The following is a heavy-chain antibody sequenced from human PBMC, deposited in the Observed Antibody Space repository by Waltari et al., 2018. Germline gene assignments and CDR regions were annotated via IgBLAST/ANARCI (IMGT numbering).Heavy chain of an antibody. CDR2: IIPILGTT. Sequence: QVQLVQSGAEVKKPGSSAKVSCKASGGTFSSNAISWVRQAPGQGLEGMGRIIPILGTTNYAQRLQGRVTITADESTSTAYMDLRSLKSEDTAVYYCASNEQSSVTYNYHYYYGMDMWGQGTTVTVSS. J-gene: IGHJ6*02. D-gene: IGHD4-17*01. CDR3: ASNEQSSVTYNYHYYYGMDM. CDR1: GGTFSSNA. V-gene: IGHV1-69*11.